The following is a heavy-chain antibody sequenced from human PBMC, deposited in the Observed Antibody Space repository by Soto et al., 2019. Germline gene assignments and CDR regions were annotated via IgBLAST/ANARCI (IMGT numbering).Heavy chain of an antibody. Sequence: VQLVETGGGLIQPGGSLRLSCAASGFTVSSNYMSWVRQAPGKGLEWVSVIYSGGSTYYADSVKGRCTISRDNSKNTLYLQMNSLRAEDTAVYYCARDARGAYYYYGMDVWGQGTTVTVSS. CDR3: ARDARGAYYYYGMDV. V-gene: IGHV3-53*02. CDR1: GFTVSSNY. J-gene: IGHJ6*02. D-gene: IGHD3-10*01. CDR2: IYSGGST.